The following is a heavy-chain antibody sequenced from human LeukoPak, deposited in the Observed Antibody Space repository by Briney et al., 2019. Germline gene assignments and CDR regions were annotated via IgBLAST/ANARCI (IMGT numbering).Heavy chain of an antibody. D-gene: IGHD3-10*01. V-gene: IGHV4-59*01. CDR2: IYYSGST. Sequence: PSETLSLTCTVSGGSISSYYWSWIRQPPGKGLEWIGYIYYSGSTNYNPSLKSRDTISVDTSKNQFSLKLSSVTAADTAVYYCAREGTRDPNWFDPWGQGTLVTVSS. J-gene: IGHJ5*02. CDR3: AREGTRDPNWFDP. CDR1: GGSISSYY.